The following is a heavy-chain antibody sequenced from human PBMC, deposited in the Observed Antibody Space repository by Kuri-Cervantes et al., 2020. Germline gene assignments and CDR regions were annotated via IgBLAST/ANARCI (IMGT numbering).Heavy chain of an antibody. D-gene: IGHD3-16*01. CDR3: ARDGGGLDY. Sequence: YNPSLKSRVTISGDRSKNQFSLKLSSVTAADTAVYYCARDGGGLDYWGQGTLVTVSS. J-gene: IGHJ4*02. V-gene: IGHV4-30-2*01.